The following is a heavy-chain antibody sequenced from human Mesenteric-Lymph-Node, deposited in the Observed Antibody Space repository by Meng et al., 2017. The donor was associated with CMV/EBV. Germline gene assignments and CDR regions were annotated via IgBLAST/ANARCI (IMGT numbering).Heavy chain of an antibody. CDR1: GGSISSSSYY. V-gene: IGHV4-39*07. J-gene: IGHJ5*02. Sequence: SETLSLTCTVSGGSISSSSYYWGWIRQPPGKGLEWIGSIYYSGSTYYNPSLKSRVTISVDTSKNQFSLKLSSVTAADTAVYYCARTSGCIHDICYSVNWFDPWGQGTLVTVSS. CDR3: ARTSGCIHDICYSVNWFDP. D-gene: IGHD2-15*01. CDR2: IYYSGST.